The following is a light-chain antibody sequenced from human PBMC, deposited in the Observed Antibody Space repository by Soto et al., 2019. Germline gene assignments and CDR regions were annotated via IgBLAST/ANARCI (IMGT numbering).Light chain of an antibody. CDR3: SSHEGRSALV. Sequence: QSVLAQPPSASGSPGQSVTITCTGTNTDIGTNNYVSWYQHPGGKAPKFLIYEVSRRPFGVPDRSSGSKSGNTASLTVSGLQDEEEADYYGSSHEGRSALVFGGGTQLTVL. V-gene: IGLV2-8*01. CDR2: EVS. CDR1: NTDIGTNNY. J-gene: IGLJ3*02.